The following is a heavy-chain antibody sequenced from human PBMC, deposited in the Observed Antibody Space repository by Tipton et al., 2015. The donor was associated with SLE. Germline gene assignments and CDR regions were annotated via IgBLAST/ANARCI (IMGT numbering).Heavy chain of an antibody. J-gene: IGHJ4*02. CDR2: IYVPGDT. CDR1: GFSVTNNY. Sequence: SLRLSCAASGFSVTNNYMSWVRQAPGKGLEWVSVIYVPGDTYYADSVKGRFTISRDNSKNTVYLDMLSLRADDTAMYYYAGASWSYGFFDYWGQGTLVTVSP. V-gene: IGHV3-53*01. D-gene: IGHD3-10*01. CDR3: AGASWSYGFFDY.